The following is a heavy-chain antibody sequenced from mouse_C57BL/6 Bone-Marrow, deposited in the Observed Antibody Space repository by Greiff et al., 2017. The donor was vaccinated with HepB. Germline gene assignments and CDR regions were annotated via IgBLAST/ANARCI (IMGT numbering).Heavy chain of an antibody. Sequence: ESGPELVKPGASVKISCKASGYAFSSSWMNWVKQRPGKGLEWIGRIYPGDGDTNYNGKFKGKATLTADKSSSTAYMQLSSLTSEDSAVYFCARDGGYDYWGQGTTLTVSS. CDR1: GYAFSSSW. V-gene: IGHV1-82*01. J-gene: IGHJ2*01. CDR2: IYPGDGDT. CDR3: ARDGGYDY. D-gene: IGHD2-2*01.